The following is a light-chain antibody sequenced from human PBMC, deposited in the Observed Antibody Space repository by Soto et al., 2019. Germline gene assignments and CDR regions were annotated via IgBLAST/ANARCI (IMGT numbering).Light chain of an antibody. CDR1: KNDIGVYDF. Sequence: QSALTQPPSASGSPGQSVTISCTGTKNDIGVYDFVSWYQHHPGKAPRLIIYEVVQRPSGVPDRFSGSKSGTSASLAISGLRSEDEADYFCAAWDDSLSANWVFGGGTKLTVL. CDR3: AAWDDSLSANWV. J-gene: IGLJ3*02. V-gene: IGLV2-8*01. CDR2: EVV.